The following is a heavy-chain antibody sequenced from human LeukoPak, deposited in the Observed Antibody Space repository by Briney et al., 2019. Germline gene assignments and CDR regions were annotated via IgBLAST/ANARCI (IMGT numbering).Heavy chain of an antibody. CDR2: IYYTGTT. CDR1: GGSINYYY. D-gene: IGHD2-8*01. J-gene: IGHJ3*02. CDR3: ARARNGDAFDI. V-gene: IGHV4-59*01. Sequence: SETLSPTCSVSGGSINYYYWSWIRQPPGKGLEWIGYIYYTGTTNYNPPLKSRVTISLDTSKNQFSLRLSSVTAADTAVYYCARARNGDAFDIWGQGTMVTVSS.